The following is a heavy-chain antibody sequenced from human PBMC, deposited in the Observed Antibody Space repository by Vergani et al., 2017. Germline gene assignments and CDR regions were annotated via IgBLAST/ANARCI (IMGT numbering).Heavy chain of an antibody. Sequence: QVQLQESGPGLVKPPGTLSLTCTVSGGSISSYYWSWLRQPAGKRLEWIGRIHTNGVIHYNPSLNSRATISVDTSRNQISLKLTSETATDTAIYFCARGNPYVYFDIWGQGTMITVSS. CDR2: IHTNGVI. J-gene: IGHJ3*02. CDR1: GGSISSYY. V-gene: IGHV4-4*07. CDR3: ARGNPYVYFDI. D-gene: IGHD2-8*01.